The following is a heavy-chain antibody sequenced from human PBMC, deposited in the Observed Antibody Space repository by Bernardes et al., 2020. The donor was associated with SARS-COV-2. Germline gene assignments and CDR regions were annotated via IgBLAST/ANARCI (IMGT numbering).Heavy chain of an antibody. CDR1: GDSISGYS. CDR3: ARKRYFEWLLSEYYFDY. J-gene: IGHJ4*02. V-gene: IGHV4-59*08. D-gene: IGHD3-9*01. CDR2: YYSGST. Sequence: TLSLTCTVSGDSISGYSWSWIRQPPGKGLEWIGFYYSGSTNYNPSLKSRVTISVDTSENQFSLKLSSVTAADTAVYYCARKRYFEWLLSEYYFDYWGQGTLVTVSS.